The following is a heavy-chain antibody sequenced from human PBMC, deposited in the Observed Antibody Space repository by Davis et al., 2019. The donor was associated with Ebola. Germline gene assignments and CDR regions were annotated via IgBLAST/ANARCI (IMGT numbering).Heavy chain of an antibody. CDR2: IKQDGSEK. CDR3: AKDIRGGTTFSWYFDL. Sequence: GESLKISCAASGFTFSSYWMSWVRQAPGKGLEWVANIKQDGSEKYYVDSVKGRFTISRDNAKNSLYLQMNSLRAEDTALYYCAKDIRGGTTFSWYFDLWGRGTLVTVSS. V-gene: IGHV3-7*03. J-gene: IGHJ2*01. D-gene: IGHD1-7*01. CDR1: GFTFSSYW.